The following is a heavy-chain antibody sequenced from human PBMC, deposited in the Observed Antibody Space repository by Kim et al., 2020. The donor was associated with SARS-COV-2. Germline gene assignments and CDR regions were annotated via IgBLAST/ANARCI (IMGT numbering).Heavy chain of an antibody. CDR1: GFTFSSYG. V-gene: IGHV3-33*01. J-gene: IGHJ6*02. CDR3: ARDWEKAAGGGYYYYYGMDV. D-gene: IGHD6-13*01. CDR2: IWYDGSNK. Sequence: GGSLRLSCAASGFTFSSYGMHWVRQAPGKGLEWVAVIWYDGSNKYYADSVKGRFTISRDNSKNTLYLQMNSLRAEDTAVYYCARDWEKAAGGGYYYYYGMDVWGQGTTVTVSS.